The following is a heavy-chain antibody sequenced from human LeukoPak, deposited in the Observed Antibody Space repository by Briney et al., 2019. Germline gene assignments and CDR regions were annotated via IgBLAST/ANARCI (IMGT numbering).Heavy chain of an antibody. D-gene: IGHD4-11*01. Sequence: GGSLRLSCAASGFTFSSYSMNWVRQAPGKGLEWVSYISNSGTIYYADSVKGRFTISRDNAKNSLYLQMNSLRAEDTAVYYCARDYRYYFDYWGQGTLVTVSS. CDR2: ISNSGTI. CDR3: ARDYRYYFDY. V-gene: IGHV3-48*01. J-gene: IGHJ4*02. CDR1: GFTFSSYS.